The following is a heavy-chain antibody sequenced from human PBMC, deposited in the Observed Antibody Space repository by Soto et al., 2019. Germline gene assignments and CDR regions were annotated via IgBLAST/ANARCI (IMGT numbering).Heavy chain of an antibody. CDR3: ARDSAGGLLWFGEPYGMDV. CDR2: IIPIFGTA. Sequence: GASVKVSCKASGGIFSSYAISWVRQAPGQGLEWMGGIIPIFGTANYAQKFQGRVTITADKSTSTAYMELSSLRSEDTAVYYCARDSAGGLLWFGEPYGMDVWGQGTTVTVSS. D-gene: IGHD3-10*01. CDR1: GGIFSSYA. J-gene: IGHJ6*02. V-gene: IGHV1-69*06.